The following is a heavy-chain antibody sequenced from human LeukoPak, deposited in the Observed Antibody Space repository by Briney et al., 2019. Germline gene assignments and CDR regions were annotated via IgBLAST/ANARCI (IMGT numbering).Heavy chain of an antibody. D-gene: IGHD2-2*01. Sequence: GASLNVSCKASGYTVTGYYMQWVRQVPGQGLEWMGRISPNSGGTNYAQKFQGRVTMTRDTSISTAYMELSRLRSDDTAVYYCARGVVVPAADYYYGMDVWGQGTTVTVSS. CDR2: ISPNSGGT. CDR3: ARGVVVPAADYYYGMDV. V-gene: IGHV1-2*06. J-gene: IGHJ6*02. CDR1: GYTVTGYY.